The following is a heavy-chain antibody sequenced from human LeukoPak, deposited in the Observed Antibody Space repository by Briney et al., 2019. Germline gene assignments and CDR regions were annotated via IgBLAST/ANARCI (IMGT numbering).Heavy chain of an antibody. CDR3: ARDKYAFDI. CDR1: GGTFRTYA. V-gene: IGHV1-69*05. J-gene: IGHJ3*02. CDR2: IIPIFGTA. Sequence: VQVSCQASGGTFRTYAISWVRQAPGQGLEWMGRIIPIFGTANYAQKFQGRVTITTDESTSTAYMALSSLRSEDTAVYYCARDKYAFDIWGQGTMVTVSS.